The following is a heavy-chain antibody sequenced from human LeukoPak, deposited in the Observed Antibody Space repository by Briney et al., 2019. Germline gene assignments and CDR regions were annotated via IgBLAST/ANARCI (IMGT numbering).Heavy chain of an antibody. CDR1: GGPITDPNYY. Sequence: SHTLSLICAVSGGPITDPNYYCTWIRQPPGKGLEEIGSFHGGSPLYHPSFKSRVTLSLDTSSNQFSLDLTSVTAADTAVYYCARGGRGSAFGYPAYWGQGTLVTASS. CDR2: FHGGSP. D-gene: IGHD5-18*01. CDR3: ARGGRGSAFGYPAY. V-gene: IGHV4-39*07. J-gene: IGHJ1*01.